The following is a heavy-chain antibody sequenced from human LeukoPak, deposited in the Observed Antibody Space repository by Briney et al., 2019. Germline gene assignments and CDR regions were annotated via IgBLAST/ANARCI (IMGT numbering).Heavy chain of an antibody. J-gene: IGHJ4*02. Sequence: GGSLRLSCAASGFTCSTYGMNWVRQVPGKGLEWISYISSSRGNAIHYADSVRGRFTISRDDAKNSLYLQMYSLRVEDTAVYYCARTIRGYWGQGTLVTVSS. CDR3: ARTIRGY. D-gene: IGHD3-10*01. CDR2: ISSSRGNAI. CDR1: GFTCSTYG. V-gene: IGHV3-48*04.